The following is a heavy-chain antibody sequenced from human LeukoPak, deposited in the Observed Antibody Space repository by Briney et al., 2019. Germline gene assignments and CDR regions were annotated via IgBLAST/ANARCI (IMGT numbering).Heavy chain of an antibody. Sequence: SETLSLTCTVSGGSISSYYWSWIRQPPGKGLEWIGYIYYSGSTNYNPSLKSRVTISVDTSKNQFSLKLSSVTAADTAVYYCARDARDYGDYNWFDPWGQGTLVTVSS. CDR2: IYYSGST. J-gene: IGHJ5*02. CDR1: GGSISSYY. V-gene: IGHV4-59*12. D-gene: IGHD4-17*01. CDR3: ARDARDYGDYNWFDP.